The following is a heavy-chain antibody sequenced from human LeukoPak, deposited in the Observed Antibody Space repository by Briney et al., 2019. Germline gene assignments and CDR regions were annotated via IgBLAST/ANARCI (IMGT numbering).Heavy chain of an antibody. CDR3: AKDLHSSTSSIGYYYYGMDV. CDR2: ISYDGSNK. D-gene: IGHD2-2*01. Sequence: GGSLRLSCAASGFTFSSYGIHWVRQAPGKGLEWGAVISYDGSNKYYADSVKGRFTISRDNSKNTLYLQMNSLRAEDTAVYYCAKDLHSSTSSIGYYYYGMDVWGQGTTVTVSS. V-gene: IGHV3-30*18. J-gene: IGHJ6*02. CDR1: GFTFSSYG.